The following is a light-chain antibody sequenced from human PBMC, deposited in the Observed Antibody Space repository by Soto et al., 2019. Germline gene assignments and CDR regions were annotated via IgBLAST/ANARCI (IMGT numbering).Light chain of an antibody. CDR3: QQYNTWPRT. Sequence: IRMSQSLSAVSSTVEDRVTITCRASQSINNYLSWYQQKPGKAPNLLIFGASTLQSGVPSRFSGSGSGTEFTLTISSLQSEDLDVYYCQQYNTWPRTFRQGTKV. CDR1: QSINNY. J-gene: IGKJ1*01. CDR2: GAS. V-gene: IGKV1-39*01.